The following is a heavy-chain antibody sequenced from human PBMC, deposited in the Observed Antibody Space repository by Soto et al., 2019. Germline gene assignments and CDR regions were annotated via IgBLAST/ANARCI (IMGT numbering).Heavy chain of an antibody. CDR1: GGSISSYY. CDR3: AGEGTYDSSGYYLPTYRYYGMDV. J-gene: IGHJ6*02. V-gene: IGHV4-59*01. D-gene: IGHD3-22*01. Sequence: SETLSLTCTVSGGSISSYYWSWIRQPPGKGLEWIGYIYYSGSTNYNPSLKSRVTISVDTSKNQFSLKLSSVTAADTAVYYCAGEGTYDSSGYYLPTYRYYGMDVWGQGTTVTVSS. CDR2: IYYSGST.